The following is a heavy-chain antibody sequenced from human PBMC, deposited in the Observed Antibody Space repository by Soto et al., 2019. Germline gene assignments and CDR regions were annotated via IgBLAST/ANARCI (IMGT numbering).Heavy chain of an antibody. J-gene: IGHJ6*03. D-gene: IGHD6-6*01. V-gene: IGHV3-64*01. CDR2: IRRNGVGT. Sequence: EVQLAESGGGLAQPGGSLRLSCAASGFTLSGYAMDWVRQAPGKGLEYVSGIRRNGVGTYYANSVRGRFTISRDNSKNTVYLQMGSLIPEDMAVYYCARRARPDFYYMDVWGKGTTVTVSS. CDR3: ARRARPDFYYMDV. CDR1: GFTLSGYA.